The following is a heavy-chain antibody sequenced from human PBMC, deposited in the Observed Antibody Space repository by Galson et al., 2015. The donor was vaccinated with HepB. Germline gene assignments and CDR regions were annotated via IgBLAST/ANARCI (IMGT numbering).Heavy chain of an antibody. Sequence: QSGAEVKKPGASVTVSSKASGYTFTSYGISWVRQAPGQGLEWMGWISAYNGNTNYAQKHQGRVTMTTDTSTSTAYMGLRSLRSDDTAVYYCARDKPDYDFWSGYSGGVQFDPWGQGTLVTVSS. J-gene: IGHJ5*02. CDR3: ARDKPDYDFWSGYSGGVQFDP. V-gene: IGHV1-18*01. D-gene: IGHD3-3*01. CDR2: ISAYNGNT. CDR1: GYTFTSYG.